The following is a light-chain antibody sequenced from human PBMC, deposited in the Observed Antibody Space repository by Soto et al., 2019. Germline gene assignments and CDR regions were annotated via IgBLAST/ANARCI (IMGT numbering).Light chain of an antibody. CDR3: QQNYNTLPT. Sequence: IQLTQSPSSLSASVGDRVTITCRASQGISSYLAWYQQKPGKAPKLLIYAASTLQSGVPSRFSGSGSGTDFILTISSLQREDFATYYCQQNYNTLPTFGQGTRLEIK. V-gene: IGKV1-39*01. CDR1: QGISSY. CDR2: AAS. J-gene: IGKJ5*01.